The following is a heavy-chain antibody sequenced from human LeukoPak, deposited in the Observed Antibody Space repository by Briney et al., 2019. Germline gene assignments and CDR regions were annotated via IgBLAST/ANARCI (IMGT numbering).Heavy chain of an antibody. Sequence: SETLSLTCTVSGGSISSYYWSWIRQSPGKGLEWIGYTSYIGRTNSNPSLKSRVTMSVDRSKSQFSLRLYSVTAADTAVYFCARTTGYSSTWELDSWGQGTLVTVSS. D-gene: IGHD6-13*01. CDR3: ARTTGYSSTWELDS. V-gene: IGHV4-59*01. CDR2: TSYIGRT. J-gene: IGHJ4*02. CDR1: GGSISSYY.